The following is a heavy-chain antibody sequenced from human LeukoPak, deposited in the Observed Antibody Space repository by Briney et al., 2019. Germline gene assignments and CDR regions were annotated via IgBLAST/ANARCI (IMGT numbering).Heavy chain of an antibody. J-gene: IGHJ4*02. CDR2: INPDGSTT. D-gene: IGHD3-10*02. CDR3: ARLFGGVTTYDY. Sequence: GGSLRLSCSASGFSFGQYSMSWVRQGPGKGLDWVASINPDGSTTRYVDSVRGRFTISRDNAQNTLYLQMNSLRAEDTGIYYCARLFGGVTTYDYWGQGTQVTVSS. CDR1: GFSFGQYS. V-gene: IGHV3-7*01.